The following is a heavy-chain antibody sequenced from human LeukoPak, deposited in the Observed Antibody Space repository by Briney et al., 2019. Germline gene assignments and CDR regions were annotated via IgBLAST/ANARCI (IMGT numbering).Heavy chain of an antibody. J-gene: IGHJ4*02. CDR2: ISSSGSTI. V-gene: IGHV3-11*01. Sequence: GGSLRLSCAASGFTFSDYYMSWIRQAPGKGLEWVSYISSSGSTIYYADSMKGRFTTFRDNAKNSLYLQMNSLRAEDTAVYYCAREISSTSEYWGQGTLVTVSS. CDR3: AREISSTSEY. D-gene: IGHD3-3*01. CDR1: GFTFSDYY.